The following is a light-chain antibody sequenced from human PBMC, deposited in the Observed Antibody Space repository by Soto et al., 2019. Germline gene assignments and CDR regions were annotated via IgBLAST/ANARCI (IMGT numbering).Light chain of an antibody. CDR2: AAS. V-gene: IGKV1-8*01. Sequence: AIRMTQSPSSLSASTGDRVTISCRASQGISSYLAWYQKKPGKAPKLLIYAASTLQSGVPSRFSGSGSGTDFTLTISCLQSEDFATYYCQQYYSYPRAFGQWTKVEIK. J-gene: IGKJ1*01. CDR3: QQYYSYPRA. CDR1: QGISSY.